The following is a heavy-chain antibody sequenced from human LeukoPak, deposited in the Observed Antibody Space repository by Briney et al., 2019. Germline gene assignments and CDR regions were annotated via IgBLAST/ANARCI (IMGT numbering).Heavy chain of an antibody. J-gene: IGHJ4*02. CDR3: ATHVDIVVVPAAPLEDY. Sequence: PGGSLRLSCAASGFTFSSYGMSWVRQAPGKGLEWVSSISSSSSYIYYADSVKGRFTISRDNAKNSLYLQMNSLRAEDTAVYYCATHVDIVVVPAAPLEDYWGQGTLVTVSS. D-gene: IGHD2-2*01. CDR2: ISSSSSYI. V-gene: IGHV3-21*01. CDR1: GFTFSSYG.